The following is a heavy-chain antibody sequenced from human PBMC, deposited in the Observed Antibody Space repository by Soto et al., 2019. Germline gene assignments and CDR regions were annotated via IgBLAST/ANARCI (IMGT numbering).Heavy chain of an antibody. V-gene: IGHV4-61*08. CDR1: GGSISSGDYY. D-gene: IGHD2-15*01. Sequence: SETLSLTCTVSGGSISSGDYYWSWIRQPPGKGLEWIGYIYYSGSTNYNPSLKSRVTISVDTSKNQFSLKLSSVTAADTAVYYCARGGYCSGGSCYSNPPDAFDIWGQGTMVTVSS. CDR3: ARGGYCSGGSCYSNPPDAFDI. CDR2: IYYSGST. J-gene: IGHJ3*02.